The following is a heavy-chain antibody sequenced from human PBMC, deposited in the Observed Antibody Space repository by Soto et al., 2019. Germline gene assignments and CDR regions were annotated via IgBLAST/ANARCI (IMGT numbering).Heavy chain of an antibody. CDR1: GFTFSSYS. CDR2: ISSSSSYI. J-gene: IGHJ4*02. D-gene: IGHD5-12*01. V-gene: IGHV3-21*01. Sequence: GSLRLSCAASGFTFSSYSMNWVRQAPGKGLEWVSSISSSSSYIYYADSVKGRFTISRDNAKNSLYLQMNSLRAEDTAVYYCARDPEKYSGSDLGIDYWGQGTLVTVSS. CDR3: ARDPEKYSGSDLGIDY.